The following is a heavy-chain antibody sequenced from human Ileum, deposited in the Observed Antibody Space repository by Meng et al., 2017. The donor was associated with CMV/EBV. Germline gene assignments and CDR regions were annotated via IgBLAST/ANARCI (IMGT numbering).Heavy chain of an antibody. V-gene: IGHV4-39*07. CDR2: VYDTGST. CDR1: GGSISTSTFY. D-gene: IGHD3-22*01. J-gene: IGHJ4*02. CDR3: ARDVGRGLY. Sequence: GSLRLSCPVSGGSISTSTFYRGWIRQSPGKGLEWIGSVYDTGSTYYTASLKSRATLLLDPSRNEFSLQLKSVTAADTAVYYCARDVGRGLYWGQGTLVTVSS.